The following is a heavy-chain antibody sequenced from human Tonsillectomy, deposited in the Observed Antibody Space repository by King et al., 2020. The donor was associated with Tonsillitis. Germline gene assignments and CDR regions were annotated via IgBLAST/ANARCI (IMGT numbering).Heavy chain of an antibody. CDR1: GGTFSNYA. CDR3: ARDAGYCSGGSCYGYYYYYMDV. CDR2: IITMLGIA. D-gene: IGHD2-15*01. V-gene: IGHV1-69*09. J-gene: IGHJ6*03. Sequence: QLVQSGAEVKKRGSSVKVSCKASGGTFSNYAISWVRQAPGQGLEWMGRIITMLGIANYAQKFQGRVTITADKSTSTAYMELSSLRSEDTAVYYCARDAGYCSGGSCYGYYYYYMDVWGKGTTVTVSS.